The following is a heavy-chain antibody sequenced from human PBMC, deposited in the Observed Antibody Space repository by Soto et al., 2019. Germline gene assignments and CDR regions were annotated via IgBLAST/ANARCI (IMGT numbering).Heavy chain of an antibody. D-gene: IGHD6-13*01. CDR2: IYWDDDK. V-gene: IGHV2-5*02. CDR1: GFSLSTSGVG. Sequence: QITLKESGHTLVKPTQTLTLTCTFSGFSLSTSGVGVGWIRQPPGQALEWLALIYWDDDKRYSPSLKSRLTITKDTSKNQVVLTMTNMDPVDTATYYCAHSPQISSPWGYDYWGQGTLVTVSS. CDR3: AHSPQISSPWGYDY. J-gene: IGHJ4*02.